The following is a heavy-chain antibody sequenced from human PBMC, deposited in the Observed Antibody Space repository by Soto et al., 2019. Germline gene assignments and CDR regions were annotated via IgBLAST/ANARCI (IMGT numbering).Heavy chain of an antibody. Sequence: SATLSSTSHLLSSSITSYFWSWIRQSPGKGLEWIGYIYYTVSTRYNPSLKCRVTLSVDSSNNQLFLEVTSVTAADTAVYYCAREGEVRSHVDYWGQ. V-gene: IGHV4-59*01. CDR3: AREGEVRSHVDY. J-gene: IGHJ4*02. CDR1: SSSITSYF. D-gene: IGHD3-16*01. CDR2: IYYTVST.